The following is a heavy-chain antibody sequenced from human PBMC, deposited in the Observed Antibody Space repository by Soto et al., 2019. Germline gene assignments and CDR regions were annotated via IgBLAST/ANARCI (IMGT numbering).Heavy chain of an antibody. CDR3: ATRVKGDFDV. V-gene: IGHV1-46*03. Sequence: QVQLMQPGAEVMKPGASMTVSCKASGDTFSRHYVHWVRQAPGQGLEWMGRINPGNGDTTYSQEFQGRVTMTRDTSMNTVYMDLSSLRSDDTAVYYCATRVKGDFDVWGQGTTVVVS. CDR2: INPGNGDT. CDR1: GDTFSRHY. J-gene: IGHJ6*01. D-gene: IGHD3-3*01.